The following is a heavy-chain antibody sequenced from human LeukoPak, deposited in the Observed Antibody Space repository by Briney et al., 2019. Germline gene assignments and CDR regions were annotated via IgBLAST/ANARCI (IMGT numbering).Heavy chain of an antibody. J-gene: IGHJ4*02. CDR3: ARDSVYDGYGLDY. CDR1: GFTFSSYW. CDR2: IRQDGSEK. D-gene: IGHD5-18*01. V-gene: IGHV3-7*01. Sequence: PGGSLRLSCAATGFTFSSYWMSLVRQAPGKGLEWVANIRQDGSEKYYVDSVKGRFNISRDNAKNSLYLQMNSLRAEDTAVYYCARDSVYDGYGLDYWGQGTLVTVSS.